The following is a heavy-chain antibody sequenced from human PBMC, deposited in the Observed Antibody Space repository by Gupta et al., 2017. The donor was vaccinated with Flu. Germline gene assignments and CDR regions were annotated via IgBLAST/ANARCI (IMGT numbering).Heavy chain of an antibody. CDR1: GFTFSSYG. CDR2: ISYDGSNK. CDR3: AKSHKKQLTLSDY. D-gene: IGHD6-13*01. V-gene: IGHV3-30*18. J-gene: IGHJ4*02. Sequence: QVQLVESGGGVVQPGRSLRLSCAASGFTFSSYGMHWVRQAPGKGLEWVAVISYDGSNKYYADSVKGRFTISRDNSKNTLYLQMNSLRAEDTAVYYCAKSHKKQLTLSDYWGQGTLVTVSS.